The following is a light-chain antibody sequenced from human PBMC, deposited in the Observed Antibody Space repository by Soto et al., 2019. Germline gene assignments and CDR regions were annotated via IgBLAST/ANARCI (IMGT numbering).Light chain of an antibody. CDR2: DVR. Sequence: QSALAQPASVSGSPGQSITISCTGTSIDVGAYNYVSWYQQNPGKAPKLLIYDVRYRPSGISNRFSCSKSGNTAYLIISGLQAEDEADYYCSSFTGRHTYVFGSGTKVTVL. CDR3: SSFTGRHTYV. CDR1: SIDVGAYNY. J-gene: IGLJ1*01. V-gene: IGLV2-14*01.